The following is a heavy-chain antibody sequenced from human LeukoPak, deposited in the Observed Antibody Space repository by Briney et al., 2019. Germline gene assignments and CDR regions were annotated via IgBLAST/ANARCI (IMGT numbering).Heavy chain of an antibody. Sequence: SVKVSCKASGDKFSAYVFTLVRQAPGQGLEWMGRIIPIVGVTKYAQRVQGRITITADISTTTAYMELSSLRSEDTAVYYCATGYCSSTSCLPWGQGTLVTVSS. CDR1: GDKFSAYV. V-gene: IGHV1-69*04. CDR3: ATGYCSSTSCLP. CDR2: IIPIVGVT. J-gene: IGHJ5*02. D-gene: IGHD2-2*01.